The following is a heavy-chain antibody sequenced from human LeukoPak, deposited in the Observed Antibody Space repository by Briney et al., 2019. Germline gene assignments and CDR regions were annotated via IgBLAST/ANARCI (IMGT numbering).Heavy chain of an antibody. Sequence: ASVKVSCKVSGYTPTELSMHWVRQAPGKGLEWMGGFDPEDGETIYAQKFQGRVTMTEDTSTDTAYMELSSLRSEDTAVYYCATDPETYHTAMARGAYAFDIWGQGTMVTVSS. D-gene: IGHD5-18*01. V-gene: IGHV1-24*01. CDR2: FDPEDGET. J-gene: IGHJ3*02. CDR3: ATDPETYHTAMARGAYAFDI. CDR1: GYTPTELS.